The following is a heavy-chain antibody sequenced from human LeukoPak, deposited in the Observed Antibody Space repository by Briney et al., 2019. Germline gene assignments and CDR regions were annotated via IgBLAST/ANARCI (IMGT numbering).Heavy chain of an antibody. CDR3: ARQGTIVGATDY. J-gene: IGHJ4*02. V-gene: IGHV5-51*01. Sequence: GASVKVSCKASGYSFTSYWIGWVRQMPGKGLEWMGIIYPGDSDTRYSPSFQGQVTISADKSISTAYLQWSSLKASDTAMYYCARQGTIVGATDYWGQGTLVTVSS. D-gene: IGHD1-26*01. CDR1: GYSFTSYW. CDR2: IYPGDSDT.